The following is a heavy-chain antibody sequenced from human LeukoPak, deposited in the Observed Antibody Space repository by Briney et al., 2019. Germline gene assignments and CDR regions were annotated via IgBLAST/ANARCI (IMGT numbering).Heavy chain of an antibody. CDR1: GYRFTSYD. Sequence: ASVKVSCKTSGYRFTSYDISWARQATGQGLQWMGRMTPSSGSAEYAQRFQGRVTLTRDTASGTAYLELRSLSADDTAIYYCAREGPLFVLDYGGQGTRVAVSS. D-gene: IGHD6-6*01. V-gene: IGHV1-8*01. CDR2: MTPSSGSA. J-gene: IGHJ4*02. CDR3: AREGPLFVLDY.